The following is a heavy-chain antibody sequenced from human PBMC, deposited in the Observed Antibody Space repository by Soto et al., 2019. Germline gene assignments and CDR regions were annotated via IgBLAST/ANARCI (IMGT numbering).Heavy chain of an antibody. CDR1: GGSFSGYY. Sequence: SETLSLTCAVYGGSFSGYYWSWIRQPPGKGLEWIGEINHSGSTNYNPSLKSRVTISVDTSKNQFSLKLSSVTAADTAVYYCARDYSCYGITKRFDPWGQGTLVTVSS. V-gene: IGHV4-34*01. CDR3: ARDYSCYGITKRFDP. D-gene: IGHD5-12*01. J-gene: IGHJ5*02. CDR2: INHSGST.